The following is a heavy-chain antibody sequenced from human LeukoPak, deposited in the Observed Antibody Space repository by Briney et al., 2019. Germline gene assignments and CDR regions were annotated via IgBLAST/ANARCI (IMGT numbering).Heavy chain of an antibody. CDR3: ARNQRRLDY. D-gene: IGHD1-14*01. Sequence: GGSLRLSCAASGFTLSSYWMSWVRQAPGKGLELVANIKQDGSEKYYVDSVKGRFTISRDNAKNSLYLQMNSLRAEDTAVYYCARNQRRLDYWGQGTLVTVSS. V-gene: IGHV3-7*01. CDR1: GFTLSSYW. J-gene: IGHJ4*02. CDR2: IKQDGSEK.